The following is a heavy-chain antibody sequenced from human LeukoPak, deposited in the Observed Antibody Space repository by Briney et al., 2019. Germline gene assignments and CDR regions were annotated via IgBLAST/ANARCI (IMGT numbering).Heavy chain of an antibody. Sequence: SETLSLTCTVSGGSISSGDYYWSWIRQPPGKGLEWIGYIYYSGSTYYNPSLKSRVTISVDTSKNQFSLKLSSVTAADTAVYYCAREAEYYYGSGSPRWGQGTLVTVSS. CDR2: IYYSGST. V-gene: IGHV4-30-4*08. CDR3: AREAEYYYGSGSPR. CDR1: GGSISSGDYY. D-gene: IGHD3-10*01. J-gene: IGHJ4*02.